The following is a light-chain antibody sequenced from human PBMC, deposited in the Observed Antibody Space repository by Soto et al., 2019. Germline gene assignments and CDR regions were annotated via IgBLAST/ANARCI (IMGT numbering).Light chain of an antibody. CDR1: TTNIGAPYD. CDR3: QSYDVSLHNYV. V-gene: IGLV1-40*01. Sequence: QSVLTQPPSVSGAPGQTVSISCTGSTTNIGAPYDVHWYQHLPGTAPKLLIYGDNNRPSGVPDRFSGSKSGTSASLAITWLQAEDEADYYCQSYDVSLHNYVFGTGTKLTVL. CDR2: GDN. J-gene: IGLJ1*01.